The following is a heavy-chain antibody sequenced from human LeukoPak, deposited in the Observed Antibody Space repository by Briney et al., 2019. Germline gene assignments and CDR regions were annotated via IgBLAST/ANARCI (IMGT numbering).Heavy chain of an antibody. CDR3: AKDRSSSFGY. D-gene: IGHD6-6*01. J-gene: IGHJ4*02. CDR2: ISDSGGKT. CDR1: GFTFSNYA. Sequence: GGSLRLSCAASGFTFSNYAMSWVRQAPGKGLEWVSAISDSGGKTYYADSVKGRFTISRDNSKNTLYLQMNSLRAEDTAVYYCAKDRSSSFGYWGQGTLVTVSS. V-gene: IGHV3-23*01.